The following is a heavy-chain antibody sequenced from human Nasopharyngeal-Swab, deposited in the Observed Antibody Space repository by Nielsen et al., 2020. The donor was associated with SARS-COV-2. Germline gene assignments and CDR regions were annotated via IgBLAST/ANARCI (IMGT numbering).Heavy chain of an antibody. D-gene: IGHD4-11*01. CDR2: ITWNSGV. CDR3: TKGRADYSSPSFDN. V-gene: IGHV3-9*01. CDR1: GFTYDDYA. Sequence: SLKISCVASGFTYDDYAMHWVRQAPGKGLEWVSGITWNSGVAYTDSVKGRFTISRDNARNSLYLQMNSLRTEDTAFYYCTKGRADYSSPSFDNWGQGTLVTVSS. J-gene: IGHJ4*02.